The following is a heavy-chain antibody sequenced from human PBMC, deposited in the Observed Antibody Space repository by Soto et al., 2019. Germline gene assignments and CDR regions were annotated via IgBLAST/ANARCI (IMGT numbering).Heavy chain of an antibody. CDR2: LDGSGSHT. Sequence: EVQLLESGGGFLQPGGSLRLSCAASGFTFSNETMSWVRQAPGRGLEWVSSLDGSGSHTFHADSVKGRFTISRDNSKNTVYLQINSLRAEDTAVYYCVKARYSSNRGYFDYWGQGTVVSVSS. D-gene: IGHD1-26*01. J-gene: IGHJ4*02. V-gene: IGHV3-23*01. CDR3: VKARYSSNRGYFDY. CDR1: GFTFSNET.